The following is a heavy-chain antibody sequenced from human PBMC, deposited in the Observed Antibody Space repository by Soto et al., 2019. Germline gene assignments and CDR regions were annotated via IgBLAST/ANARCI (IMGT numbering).Heavy chain of an antibody. CDR3: ARKAYCGGDCYSVWFDP. D-gene: IGHD2-21*02. J-gene: IGHJ5*02. V-gene: IGHV4-30-4*01. Sequence: LCGGSISSGDYYWSWIRQPPGKGLEWIGYIYYSGSTYYNPSLKSRVTISVDTSKNQFSLKLSSVTAADTAVYYCARKAYCGGDCYSVWFDPWGQGTLVTVSS. CDR2: IYYSGST. CDR1: GGSISSGDYY.